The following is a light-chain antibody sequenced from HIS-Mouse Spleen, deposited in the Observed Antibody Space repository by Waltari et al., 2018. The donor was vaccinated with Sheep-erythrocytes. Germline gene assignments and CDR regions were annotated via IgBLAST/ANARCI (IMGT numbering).Light chain of an antibody. CDR3: SSYTSSSTQV. V-gene: IGLV2-14*01. J-gene: IGLJ2*01. Sequence: QSALTQPRSVSGSPGQSVTISCTGTSSDVGGYNYVSWYQQHPGKAPKRMIYEVSNRPSGVSNRFSGSKSGNTASLTISGLQAEDEADYYCSSYTSSSTQVFGGGTKLTVL. CDR2: EVS. CDR1: SSDVGGYNY.